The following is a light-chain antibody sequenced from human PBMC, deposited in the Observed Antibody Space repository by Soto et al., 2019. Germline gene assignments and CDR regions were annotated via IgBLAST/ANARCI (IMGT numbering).Light chain of an antibody. CDR2: NAD. V-gene: IGKV1-5*01. CDR3: QQYNSYSRP. CDR1: QDINRW. Sequence: DIQMTQSPSTLSASVGDRVTITCRASQDINRWLAWYQQKPGKAPKILIYNADTLESGVPSRFSGSGSGTEFTLTISNLQPGDFATYYCQQYNSYSRPFGQGTKVDIK. J-gene: IGKJ1*01.